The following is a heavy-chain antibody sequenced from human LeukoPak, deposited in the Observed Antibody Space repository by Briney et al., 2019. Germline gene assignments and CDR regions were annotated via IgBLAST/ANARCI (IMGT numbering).Heavy chain of an antibody. J-gene: IGHJ5*02. Sequence: QPGGSLRLSCAASGFTFSSYAMSWVRQAPGKGLEWVSAISGSGGSTYYADSVKGRLTISRDNSKNTLYLQMNSLRAEDTAVYYCAPTLNVRGNWFDPWGQGTLVTVSS. CDR2: ISGSGGST. CDR1: GFTFSSYA. V-gene: IGHV3-23*01. CDR3: APTLNVRGNWFDP. D-gene: IGHD3-10*01.